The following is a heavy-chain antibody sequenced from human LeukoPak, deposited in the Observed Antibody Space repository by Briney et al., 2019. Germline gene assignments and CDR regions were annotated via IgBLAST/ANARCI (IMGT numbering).Heavy chain of an antibody. CDR1: GYTFTSYD. V-gene: IGHV1-8*01. CDR3: ARGGGPDYDILTGYYYYGMDV. Sequence: ASVKVSCKASGYTFTSYDINWVRQAAGQGLEWMGWMNPNSGNTGYAQKFQGRVTMTRNTSISTAYMELSSLRSEDTAVYYCARGGGPDYDILTGYYYYGMDVWGQGTTVTVSS. D-gene: IGHD3-9*01. J-gene: IGHJ6*02. CDR2: MNPNSGNT.